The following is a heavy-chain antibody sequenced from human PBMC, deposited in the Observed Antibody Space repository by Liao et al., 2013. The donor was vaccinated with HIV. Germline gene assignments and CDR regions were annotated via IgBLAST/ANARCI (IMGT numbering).Heavy chain of an antibody. Sequence: QVQLQQWGAGLLKPSETLSLTCAVYDGSFSGYYWSWIRQSPGKGLEWIGEINHSGKTNYNPSLRSRVTISVDTSKNQFSLKLNSVTAADTAVYYCAKDSPGLIQNWSGAFNYLGQGTPVVVSS. CDR1: DGSFSGYY. D-gene: IGHD5-18*01. CDR3: AKDSPGLIQNWSGAFNY. V-gene: IGHV4-34*01. J-gene: IGHJ4*02. CDR2: INHSGKT.